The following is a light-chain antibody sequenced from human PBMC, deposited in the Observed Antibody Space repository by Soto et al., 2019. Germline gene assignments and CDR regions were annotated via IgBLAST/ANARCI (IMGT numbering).Light chain of an antibody. Sequence: QSALTQPPSVSAAPGQQVTISCSRSSSNIGNDYVSWYQQLPGTAPKLLIYDNNKRAAGIPDRFSGSESGTSATLGITGLQTGDEADYYCGRWDSRLSTYVFGTGTKATVL. V-gene: IGLV1-51*01. J-gene: IGLJ1*01. CDR1: SSNIGNDY. CDR2: DNN. CDR3: GRWDSRLSTYV.